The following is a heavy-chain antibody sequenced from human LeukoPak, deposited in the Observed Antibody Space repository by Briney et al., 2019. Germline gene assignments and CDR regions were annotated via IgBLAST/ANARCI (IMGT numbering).Heavy chain of an antibody. J-gene: IGHJ5*02. V-gene: IGHV3-23*01. CDR1: GFPFSKYA. CDR2: ISGSGVST. D-gene: IGHD4-11*01. CDR3: AKASTVATLDWFDP. Sequence: GGSLRLSCAASGFPFSKYAMSWVRQAPGKGLGCGSGISGSGVSTYYADSVKGRFTISRDNSKNTLYLQMNSLRAEDTAVYYCAKASTVATLDWFDPWGQGTLVTVSS.